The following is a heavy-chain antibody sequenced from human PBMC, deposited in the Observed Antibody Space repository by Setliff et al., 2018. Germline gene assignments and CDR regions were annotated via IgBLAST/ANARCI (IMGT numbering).Heavy chain of an antibody. CDR1: GFMFSDYF. CDR2: ISRVVSVT. CDR3: GSGLHPDYPDY. D-gene: IGHD2-15*01. Sequence: GSLRLSCEASGFMFSDYFMSWIRQAPGKGLEWVSFISRVVSVTYYGDSVKGRFTISRDNAKRSVYLQMNNLRVDDTAIYYCGSGLHPDYPDYWGQGTLVTVSS. V-gene: IGHV3-11*04. J-gene: IGHJ4*01.